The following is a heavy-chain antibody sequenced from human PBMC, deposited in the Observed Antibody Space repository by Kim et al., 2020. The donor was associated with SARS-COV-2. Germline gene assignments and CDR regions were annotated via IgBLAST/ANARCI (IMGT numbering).Heavy chain of an antibody. CDR3: ARVRGAAGPFYYYYYGMDV. V-gene: IGHV3-11*01. D-gene: IGHD6-13*01. CDR1: GFTFSDYY. J-gene: IGHJ6*02. CDR2: ISRSGSTK. Sequence: GGSLRLSCAASGFTFSDYYMSWIRQAPGKGLEWVSYISRSGSTKYYADSVKGRFTISRDNAKNSLYLQMNSLRAEDTAVYYCARVRGAAGPFYYYYYGMDVWGQGTTVTVSS.